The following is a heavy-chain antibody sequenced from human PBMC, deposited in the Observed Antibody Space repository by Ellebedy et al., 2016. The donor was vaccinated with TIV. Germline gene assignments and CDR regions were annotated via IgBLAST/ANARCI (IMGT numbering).Heavy chain of an antibody. Sequence: GGSLRLSXAASGFTFSSYSMNWVRQAPGKGLEWVSYISSSSSTIYYADSVKGRFTISRDNAKNSLYLQMNSLRDEDTAVYYCARDPGSWYLIGYYYGMDVWGQGTTVTVSS. D-gene: IGHD6-13*01. CDR2: ISSSSSTI. CDR1: GFTFSSYS. V-gene: IGHV3-48*02. J-gene: IGHJ6*02. CDR3: ARDPGSWYLIGYYYGMDV.